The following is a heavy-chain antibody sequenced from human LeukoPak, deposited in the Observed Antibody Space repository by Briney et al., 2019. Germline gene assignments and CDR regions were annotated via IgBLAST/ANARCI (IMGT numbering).Heavy chain of an antibody. D-gene: IGHD3-10*01. V-gene: IGHV4-39*02. J-gene: IGHJ5*02. CDR3: ARLTYGWFDP. CDR1: GDSITTSGYY. Sequence: SETLSLTCTVSGDSITTSGYYWGWIRQPPGKGLEWIGSFYYSGSTYYNPSLKTRVTISVDTSKNHLSLKLSSVTAADTAVYYCARLTYGWFDPWGQGTLVTVSS. CDR2: FYYSGST.